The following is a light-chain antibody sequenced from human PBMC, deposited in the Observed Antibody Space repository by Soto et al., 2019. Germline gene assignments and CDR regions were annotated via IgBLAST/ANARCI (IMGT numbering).Light chain of an antibody. CDR1: QSVSSN. Sequence: EIVMTQSPATLSVSPGERATLSCRASQSVSSNLAWYQQKPGQAPRLPIYGASTRATGIPARFSGSRYGTAFTLTISTLQSEDFAVYYCQQYNYWPPGTFGHGTKLVIE. J-gene: IGKJ1*01. CDR2: GAS. CDR3: QQYNYWPPGT. V-gene: IGKV3-15*01.